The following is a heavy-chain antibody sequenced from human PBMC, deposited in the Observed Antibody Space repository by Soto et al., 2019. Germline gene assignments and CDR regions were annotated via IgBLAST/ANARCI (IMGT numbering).Heavy chain of an antibody. V-gene: IGHV1-2*02. CDR2: INPNSGGT. D-gene: IGHD3-16*01. J-gene: IGHJ3*02. CDR1: GYTFTGYY. CDR3: ARDNYWGQIHPNGAFYI. Sequence: CASVKVSCKASGYTFTGYYMHWVRQAPGQGLDGMGWINPNSGGTNYAQKFQGRVTMTRDTSISTAYMELSRLRSDDTAVYYCARDNYWGQIHPNGAFYIWGQGTMVTVS.